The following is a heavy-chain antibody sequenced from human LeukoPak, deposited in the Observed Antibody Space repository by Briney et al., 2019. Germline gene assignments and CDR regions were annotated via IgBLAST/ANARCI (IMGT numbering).Heavy chain of an antibody. J-gene: IGHJ4*02. V-gene: IGHV4-4*07. CDR3: VRDDPGSQNYYFDY. CDR1: GSSMNNYY. D-gene: IGHD2/OR15-2a*01. Sequence: SETLSLTCTVSGSSMNNYYWSWIRQPAGKGLEWIGRIYPTGSTNYNPSLRSRVTMSVDTSKNQFSLRMKSVTAADTAVYYCVRDDPGSQNYYFDYWGQGTLVTVSS. CDR2: IYPTGST.